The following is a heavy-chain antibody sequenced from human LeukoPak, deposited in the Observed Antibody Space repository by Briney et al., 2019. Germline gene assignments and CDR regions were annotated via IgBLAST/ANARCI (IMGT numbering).Heavy chain of an antibody. V-gene: IGHV4-61*01. CDR1: GGSVSSGSYY. J-gene: IGHJ5*02. D-gene: IGHD2-21*02. CDR3: ARDSEGYVVVTTSGFDP. CDR2: IYYSGST. Sequence: SETLSLTCTVSGGSVSSGSYYWSWIRQPPGKGLEWIGYIYYSGSTNYNPSLKSRVTISVDTSKSQFSLKLSSVTAADTAVYYCARDSEGYVVVTTSGFDPWGQGTLVTVSS.